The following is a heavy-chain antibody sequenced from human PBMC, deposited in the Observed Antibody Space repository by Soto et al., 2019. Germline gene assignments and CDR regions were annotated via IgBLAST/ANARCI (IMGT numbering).Heavy chain of an antibody. Sequence: VQLVESGGGVVQPGRSLRLSCAASGFTFSSYAMHWVRQAPGKGLEWVAVISYDGSNKYYADSVKGRFTISRDNSKNTLYLQMNSLRAEDTAVYYCARDSDDYGDPQIDYWGQGTLVTVSS. CDR3: ARDSDDYGDPQIDY. D-gene: IGHD4-17*01. V-gene: IGHV3-30-3*01. J-gene: IGHJ4*02. CDR2: ISYDGSNK. CDR1: GFTFSSYA.